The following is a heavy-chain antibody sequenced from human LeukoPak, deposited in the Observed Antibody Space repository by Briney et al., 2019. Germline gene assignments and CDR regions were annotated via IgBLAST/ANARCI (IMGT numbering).Heavy chain of an antibody. J-gene: IGHJ4*02. V-gene: IGHV3-21*01. Sequence: SRGSLRLSCAASGFTFSSYSMNWVRQAPGKGLGWVSSISSSSSYIYYADSVKGRFTISRDNAKNSLYLQMNSLRAEDTAVYYCAREGYCSGGSCYVLDYWGQGTLVTVSS. CDR1: GFTFSSYS. D-gene: IGHD2-15*01. CDR2: ISSSSSYI. CDR3: AREGYCSGGSCYVLDY.